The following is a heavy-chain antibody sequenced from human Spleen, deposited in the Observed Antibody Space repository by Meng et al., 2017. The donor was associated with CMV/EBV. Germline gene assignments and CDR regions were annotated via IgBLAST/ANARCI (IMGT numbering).Heavy chain of an antibody. Sequence: GESLKISCAASGFTFSSYSMNWVRQAPGKGLEWVSSISSSSSYIYYADSVKGRFTISRDNAKNSLYLQMNSLRAEDTAVYYCASNKLLGYCSSTSCPSSGNYYYYYGMDVWGQGTTVTVSS. J-gene: IGHJ6*02. CDR1: GFTFSSYS. CDR2: ISSSSSYI. D-gene: IGHD2-2*01. V-gene: IGHV3-21*01. CDR3: ASNKLLGYCSSTSCPSSGNYYYYYGMDV.